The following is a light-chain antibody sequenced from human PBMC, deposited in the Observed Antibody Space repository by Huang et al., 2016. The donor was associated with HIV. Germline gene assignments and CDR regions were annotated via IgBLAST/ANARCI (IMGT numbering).Light chain of an antibody. V-gene: IGKV1-33*01. CDR2: DAS. CDR3: QQYDDLIT. CDR1: QDITQY. J-gene: IGKJ5*01. Sequence: DIQMTQSPSSLSTSVGDRVTITCHASQDITQYLNWYQHKPGKAPKLLIYDASHLETGVPSRFSGSGSGTNFTFTISSLEPEDIATYYCQQYDDLITFGQGTRLDIK.